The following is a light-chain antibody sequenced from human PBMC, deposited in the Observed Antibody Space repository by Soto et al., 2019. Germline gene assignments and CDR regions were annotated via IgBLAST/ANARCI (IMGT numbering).Light chain of an antibody. J-gene: IGKJ1*01. Sequence: DIVMTQSPGTLSLSPGERATLSCRASQRVSRNLAWYQQKPGQPPRLLIYDASTRATGIPARFSGSGSETEFTLTISSLQSEDYAIYYCQQYNNWPPWTFGQGTKVDIK. CDR3: QQYNNWPPWT. CDR1: QRVSRN. CDR2: DAS. V-gene: IGKV3-15*01.